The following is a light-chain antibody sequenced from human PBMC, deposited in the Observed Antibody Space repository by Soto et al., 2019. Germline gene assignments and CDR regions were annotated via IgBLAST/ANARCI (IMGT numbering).Light chain of an antibody. Sequence: EIVMTQSPATLSVSPGERATLSCRASQSVSSNLAWYQQKPGQAPRLLIYGASTRATGIPARCSGSGSGTEVTLTISSLQSEDFAVYYCQQYNNLPTFGPGTKVDIK. CDR1: QSVSSN. J-gene: IGKJ3*01. V-gene: IGKV3-15*01. CDR2: GAS. CDR3: QQYNNLPT.